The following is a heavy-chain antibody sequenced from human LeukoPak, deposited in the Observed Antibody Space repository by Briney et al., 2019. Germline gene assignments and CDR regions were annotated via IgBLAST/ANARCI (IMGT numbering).Heavy chain of an antibody. V-gene: IGHV3-7*01. D-gene: IGHD3-16*01. CDR1: GFTFSSYW. CDR3: ARLGEKADFDY. J-gene: IGHJ4*02. Sequence: GGSLRLSCAASGFTFSSYWMSWVRQAPGKGLEWVANIKQDGSEKYYVDSVKGRFTFSRDNAKNSLYLQMNSLRAEDTAVYYCARLGEKADFDYWGQGTLVSVSS. CDR2: IKQDGSEK.